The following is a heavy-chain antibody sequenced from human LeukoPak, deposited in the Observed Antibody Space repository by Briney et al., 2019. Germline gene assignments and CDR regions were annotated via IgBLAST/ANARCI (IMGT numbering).Heavy chain of an antibody. J-gene: IGHJ4*02. V-gene: IGHV3-21*01. D-gene: IGHD3-22*01. CDR2: ISSGSSYT. CDR3: ARGGYYAGYQFDY. Sequence: GGSLRLSCAASGFAFSSFSMNWVRQAPGKGLEWVSYISSGSSYTNYADSVKGRFTISRDNAKNSLYLQMNSLRAEDTAVYYCARGGYYAGYQFDYWGQGTLVTVSS. CDR1: GFAFSSFS.